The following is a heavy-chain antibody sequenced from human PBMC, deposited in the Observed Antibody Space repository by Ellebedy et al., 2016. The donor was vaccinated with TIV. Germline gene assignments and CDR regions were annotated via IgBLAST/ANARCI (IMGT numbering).Heavy chain of an antibody. D-gene: IGHD3-3*02. CDR1: GFAFNLFR. CDR3: AREKDARIS. V-gene: IGHV3-74*01. Sequence: PGGSLRLSCADSGFAFNLFRMHWVRQAPGKGPVCVSFIKSDGISTNYADSVGGRFTISRDNAKNMLYLQMNSLTAADTGVYYCAREKDARISWGQGTHVTVSS. CDR2: IKSDGIST. J-gene: IGHJ4*02.